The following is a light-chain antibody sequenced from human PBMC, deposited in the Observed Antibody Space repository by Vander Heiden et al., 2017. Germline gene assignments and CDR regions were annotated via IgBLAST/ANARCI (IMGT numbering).Light chain of an antibody. CDR1: SSDVGSYNL. V-gene: IGLV2-23*01. J-gene: IGLJ1*01. Sequence: QSALTQPASVSGSPGQSITLSCTGTSSDVGSYNLVSWYQQHPGKAPKLMIYEGSKRPSGVSNRFSGSKSGNTASLTISGLQAEDEADYYCCSYAGSSIFYVFGTGTKVTVL. CDR3: CSYAGSSIFYV. CDR2: EGS.